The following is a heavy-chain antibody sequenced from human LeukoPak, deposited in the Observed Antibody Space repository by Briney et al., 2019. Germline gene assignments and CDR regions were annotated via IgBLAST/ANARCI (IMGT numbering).Heavy chain of an antibody. V-gene: IGHV4-4*09. CDR1: GGSISRYY. CDR2: IYTRGST. D-gene: IGHD3-3*01. CDR3: ARLDDDFWTFDY. Sequence: SETLSLTCTVSGGSISRYYRSWIRQPPAKGLEWIGYIYTRGSTNYSPSLKSRVTQSVDTSKNQFSLKLSSVTAAGTAVYYCARLDDDFWTFDYWGQGTLVTVSS. J-gene: IGHJ4*02.